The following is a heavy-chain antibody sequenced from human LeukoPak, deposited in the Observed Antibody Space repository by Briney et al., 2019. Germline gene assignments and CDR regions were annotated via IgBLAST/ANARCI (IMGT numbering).Heavy chain of an antibody. Sequence: PSETLSLTCTVSGGSISSSSYYWGWIRQPPGKGLEWIGSIYYSGSTYYNPSLKSRVTISVDTSKNQFSLKLSSVTAADTAVYYCARAIGFLEHPYFDYWGQGTLVTVSS. CDR2: IYYSGST. V-gene: IGHV4-39*01. CDR1: GGSISSSSYY. CDR3: ARAIGFLEHPYFDY. J-gene: IGHJ4*02. D-gene: IGHD3-3*02.